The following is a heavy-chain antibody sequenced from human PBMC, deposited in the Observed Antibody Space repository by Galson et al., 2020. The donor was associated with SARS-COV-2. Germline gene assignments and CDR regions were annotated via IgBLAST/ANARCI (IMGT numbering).Heavy chain of an antibody. V-gene: IGHV3-30*02. D-gene: IGHD2-15*01. CDR2: IRYDGSNK. Sequence: GGSPRLSCAASGFTFSSYGMHWVRQAPGKGLEWVAFIRYDGSNKYYADSVKGRFTISRDNSKNTLYLQMNSLRAEDTAVYYCAKVRSRDIVVVVAPKDYYYYGMDVWGQGTTVTVSS. CDR3: AKVRSRDIVVVVAPKDYYYYGMDV. CDR1: GFTFSSYG. J-gene: IGHJ6*02.